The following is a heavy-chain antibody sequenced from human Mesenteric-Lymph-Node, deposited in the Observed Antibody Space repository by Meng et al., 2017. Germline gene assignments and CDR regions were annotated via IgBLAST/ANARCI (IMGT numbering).Heavy chain of an antibody. CDR3: ARGTPGRSYSDY. CDR2: FVNNVDT. Sequence: QVHLLQSGAEVKKPGASVWVSFEASGYTFASYGISWLRQAPGQGLEWMGWFVNNVDTYSAQKFQGRVTMTTDTHTSTASMELRSLRSDDTAVYYCARGTPGRSYSDYWGQGTLVTVSS. J-gene: IGHJ4*02. CDR1: GYTFASYG. D-gene: IGHD3-10*01. V-gene: IGHV1-18*01.